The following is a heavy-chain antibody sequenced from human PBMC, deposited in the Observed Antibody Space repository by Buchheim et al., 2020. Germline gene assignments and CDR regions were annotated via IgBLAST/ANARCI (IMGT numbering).Heavy chain of an antibody. CDR2: INHSGST. V-gene: IGHV4-34*01. Sequence: QVQLQQWGAGLLKPSETLSLTCAVYGGSFSGYYWNWIRQPPGKGLEWIGEINHSGSTNYNPSLKSRVTISVDTSKNQFSLKLSSVTAADTAVYYCARGRSSSWYLSEYFQHWGQGTL. D-gene: IGHD6-13*01. CDR1: GGSFSGYY. J-gene: IGHJ1*01. CDR3: ARGRSSSWYLSEYFQH.